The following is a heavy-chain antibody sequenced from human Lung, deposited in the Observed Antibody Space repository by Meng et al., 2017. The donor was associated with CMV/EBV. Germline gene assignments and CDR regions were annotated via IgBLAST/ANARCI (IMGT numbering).Heavy chain of an antibody. D-gene: IGHD3-3*01. CDR1: GFTLKYYG. Sequence: SCAASGFTLKYYGMHWVRQAPGKGLEWVAFIHFDGSNEHYADSVTGRFTISRDNPKNMLYLEMNSLRVEDTAVYYCAKAVFGVVIDYWGQGTVVNGAS. V-gene: IGHV3-30*02. CDR2: IHFDGSNE. J-gene: IGHJ4*02. CDR3: AKAVFGVVIDY.